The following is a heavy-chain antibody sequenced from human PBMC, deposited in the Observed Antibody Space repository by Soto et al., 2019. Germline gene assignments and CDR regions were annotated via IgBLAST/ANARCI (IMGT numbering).Heavy chain of an antibody. J-gene: IGHJ2*01. V-gene: IGHV3-13*01. CDR1: GFTFSSYD. CDR2: IGTAGDT. Sequence: EVQLVESGGGFVQPGGSLRLSCAASGFTFSSYDMHWVRQATGKGLEWVSAIGTAGDTYYPGSVKGRFTISRENAKNSLYLQMNSVRAGDTAVYYCARGTTVTTEGWYFDLWGRGTLVTVSS. D-gene: IGHD4-17*01. CDR3: ARGTTVTTEGWYFDL.